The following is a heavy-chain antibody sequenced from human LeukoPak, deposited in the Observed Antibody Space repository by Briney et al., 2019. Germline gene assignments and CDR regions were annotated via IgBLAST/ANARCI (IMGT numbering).Heavy chain of an antibody. J-gene: IGHJ4*02. D-gene: IGHD2-2*01. CDR2: IWYDGSNK. V-gene: IGHV3-33*08. CDR3: ARDHCSSTSCHDVVDY. CDR1: GFTFSSYG. Sequence: GGSLRLSCVGSGFTFSSYGMHWVRQAPGKGLEWVAVIWYDGSNKYYADSVKGRFTISRDNSKNTLYLQMNSLRAEDTAVYYCARDHCSSTSCHDVVDYWGQGTLVTVSS.